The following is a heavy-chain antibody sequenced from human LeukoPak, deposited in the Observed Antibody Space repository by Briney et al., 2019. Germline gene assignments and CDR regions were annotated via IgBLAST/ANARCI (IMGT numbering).Heavy chain of an antibody. D-gene: IGHD6-13*01. V-gene: IGHV3-21*01. J-gene: IGHJ4*02. CDR3: ARTANFAAGYYIDY. CDR2: ISGSSRHK. Sequence: AGGSLRLSCAASGFTFSSYTMNWVRQAPGKGLEWVSSISGSSRHKYYADSVKGRFTISRDNAKNSLYLQMNSLRAEDTAVYYCARTANFAAGYYIDYWGQGTLVSVSS. CDR1: GFTFSSYT.